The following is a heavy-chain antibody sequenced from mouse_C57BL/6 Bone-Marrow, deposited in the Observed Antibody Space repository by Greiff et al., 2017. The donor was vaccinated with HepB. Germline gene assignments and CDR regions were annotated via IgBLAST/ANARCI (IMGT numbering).Heavy chain of an antibody. CDR1: GYAFTNYL. CDR3: ARSEGTTVVASYYAMDY. Sequence: QQSGAELVRPGTSVKVSCKASGYAFTNYLIEWVKQRPGQGLEWIGVINPGSGGTNYNEKFKGKATLTADKSSSTAYMQLSSLTSEDSAVYFCARSEGTTVVASYYAMDYWGQGTSVTVSS. D-gene: IGHD1-1*01. CDR2: INPGSGGT. J-gene: IGHJ4*01. V-gene: IGHV1-54*01.